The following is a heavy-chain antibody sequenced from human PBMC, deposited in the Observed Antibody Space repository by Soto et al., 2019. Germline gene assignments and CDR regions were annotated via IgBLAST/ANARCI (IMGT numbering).Heavy chain of an antibody. CDR2: IDPSGGKT. Sequence: SVKVSCKASGYTFTRDQIHWVRQAPGQGLEWMGMIDPSGGKTNYAQKFQGRVTMTRDTSTSTVYMALSSLRSEDTAIYFCGRVMRSLLSITALDTWGQGTLVTVSS. J-gene: IGHJ5*02. V-gene: IGHV1-46*01. CDR3: GRVMRSLLSITALDT. CDR1: GYTFTRDQ. D-gene: IGHD3-10*01.